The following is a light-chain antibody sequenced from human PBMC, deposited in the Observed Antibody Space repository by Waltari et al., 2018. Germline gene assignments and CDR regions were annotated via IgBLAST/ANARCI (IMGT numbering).Light chain of an antibody. CDR1: ICPIDAYNY. V-gene: IGLV2-11*01. J-gene: IGLJ2*01. Sequence: PTHSRSVSGAPWQQVAFSRTGSICPIDAYNYVSWDQRRPGKAPKRMIYDVSKRPSGFPARFSGSKSGNTASRTISGLQGEDEADYYCCSYAGIYTFDVFGGGTKLTVL. CDR3: CSYAGIYTFDV. CDR2: DVS.